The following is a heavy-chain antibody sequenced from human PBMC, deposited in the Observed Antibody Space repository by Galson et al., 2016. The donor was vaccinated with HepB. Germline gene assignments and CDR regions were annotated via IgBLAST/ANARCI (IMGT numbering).Heavy chain of an antibody. J-gene: IGHJ4*02. CDR1: GFTFSSYS. D-gene: IGHD3-10*01. CDR2: ISSSSSYI. CDR3: ARDYYAPDFDY. Sequence: SLRLSCAASGFTFSSYSMNWVRQAPGKGLEWVSSISSSSSYIHYADSVKGRFTISRDNAKNSLYLQMNSLRAEDTAVYYCARDYYAPDFDYWGQGTLVTVSS. V-gene: IGHV3-21*01.